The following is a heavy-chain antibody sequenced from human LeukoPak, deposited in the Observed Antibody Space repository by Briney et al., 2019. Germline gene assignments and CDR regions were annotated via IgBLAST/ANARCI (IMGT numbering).Heavy chain of an antibody. J-gene: IGHJ4*02. V-gene: IGHV4-34*01. D-gene: IGHD5-18*01. CDR3: ARGGGRGYGRRGFDY. CDR1: GGSFSGYY. Sequence: SETLSLTCAVYGGSFSGYYWSWIRQPPGKGLEWIGEINHSGSTNYNPSLKSRVTISVDTSKNQFSLKLSSVTAADTAVYYCARGGGRGYGRRGFDYWGQGTLVTVSS. CDR2: INHSGST.